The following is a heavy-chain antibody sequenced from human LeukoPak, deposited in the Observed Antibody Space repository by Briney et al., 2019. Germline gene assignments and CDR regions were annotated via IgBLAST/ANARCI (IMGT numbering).Heavy chain of an antibody. D-gene: IGHD3-10*01. V-gene: IGHV1-18*01. CDR3: ARRWFGEIQYDY. J-gene: IGHJ4*02. CDR2: ISGNNDNT. Sequence: ASVKVSCKASGYTFTTYGISWVRQAPGQGLEWMGWISGNNDNTHYAKKFQDRVTMTTDTSTSTAYMELRSLTSDDTAVYFCARRWFGEIQYDYWGQGTPVTVSS. CDR1: GYTFTTYG.